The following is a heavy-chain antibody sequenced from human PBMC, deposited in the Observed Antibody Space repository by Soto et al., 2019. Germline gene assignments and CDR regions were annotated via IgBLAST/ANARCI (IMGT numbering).Heavy chain of an antibody. D-gene: IGHD3-10*01. CDR3: ARGGGTYYGSGNYAFDY. J-gene: IGHJ4*02. V-gene: IGHV1-69*01. Sequence: QVQLVQSGAEVKKPGSSVKVSCKLFGVTFSNYRISWVRQAPGQGLEWMGGILPISGAANYAQKFQGRVTITADDSTSTANMELRSLGSEDTAVYYCARGGGTYYGSGNYAFDYWGQGTLVTVSS. CDR1: GVTFSNYR. CDR2: ILPISGAA.